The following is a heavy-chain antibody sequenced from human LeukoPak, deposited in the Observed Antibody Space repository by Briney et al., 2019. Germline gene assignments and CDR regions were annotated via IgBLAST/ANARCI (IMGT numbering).Heavy chain of an antibody. J-gene: IGHJ4*02. V-gene: IGHV3-48*01. CDR2: ISSSSSTI. Sequence: PGGSLRLSCAASGFTFRNYAMTWVRQAPGKGPEWVSYISSSSSTIYYADSVKGRFTISRDNAKNSLYLQMNSLRAEDTAVYYCARANPELERRSIDFDYWGQGTLVTVSS. D-gene: IGHD1-1*01. CDR1: GFTFRNYA. CDR3: ARANPELERRSIDFDY.